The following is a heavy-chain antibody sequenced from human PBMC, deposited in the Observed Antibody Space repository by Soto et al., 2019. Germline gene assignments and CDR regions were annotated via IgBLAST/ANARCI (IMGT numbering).Heavy chain of an antibody. Sequence: QVQLQQWGAGLLKPSATLSLTCAVFGGSFSGYYWSWIRQPPGKGLEWIGEINHSGSTNYNPSLKGRVTISVDTSKTQFSLKQSSVTAADTAVYYCARVSGIYYYGMDVWGQGTTVTVSS. CDR1: GGSFSGYY. J-gene: IGHJ6*02. CDR3: ARVSGIYYYGMDV. D-gene: IGHD3-10*01. CDR2: INHSGST. V-gene: IGHV4-34*01.